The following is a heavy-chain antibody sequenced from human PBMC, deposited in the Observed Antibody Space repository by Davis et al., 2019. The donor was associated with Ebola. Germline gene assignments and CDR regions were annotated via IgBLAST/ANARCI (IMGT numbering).Heavy chain of an antibody. CDR1: GGTFSSYA. CDR2: IIPIFGTA. Sequence: SVKVSCKASGGTFSSYAISWVRQAPGQGLEWMGGIIPIFGTANYAQKFQGRVTITADKSTSTAYMELSSLRSEDTAVYYCATDLGYCSGGSCYSEAGFDYWGQGTLVTVSS. CDR3: ATDLGYCSGGSCYSEAGFDY. J-gene: IGHJ4*02. D-gene: IGHD2-15*01. V-gene: IGHV1-69*06.